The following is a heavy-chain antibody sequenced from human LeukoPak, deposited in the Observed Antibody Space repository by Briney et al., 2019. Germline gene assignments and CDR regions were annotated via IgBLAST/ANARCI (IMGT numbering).Heavy chain of an antibody. CDR3: AKGGFYGDYNWFDP. CDR2: ISGGGGST. Sequence: PGGSLRLSCAASGFTFSSYAMSWVRQAPGKGLEWVSAISGGGGSTYYADSVKGRFTISRDNSRYTLYLQMNSLRAEDAAVYYCAKGGFYGDYNWFDPWGQGTLVTVSS. CDR1: GFTFSSYA. V-gene: IGHV3-23*01. J-gene: IGHJ5*02. D-gene: IGHD4-17*01.